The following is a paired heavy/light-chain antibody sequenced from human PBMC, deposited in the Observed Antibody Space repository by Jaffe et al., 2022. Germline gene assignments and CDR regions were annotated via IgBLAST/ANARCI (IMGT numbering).Heavy chain of an antibody. CDR3: AARYCSGVRCSGFDS. CDR1: DGSISSNGYS. V-gene: IGHV4-61*02. D-gene: IGHD2-15*01. Sequence: QVHLQESGPGQAKPSQTLSLTCSVSDGSISSNGYSWNWIRQPAGKGLEWIGRIFISGSTNYNPSLKSRVTISLDKSQNQFSLKLTSVTAADTAIYFCAARYCSGVRCSGFDSWGQGTRVTVSS. J-gene: IGHJ5*01. CDR2: IFISGST.
Light chain of an antibody. Sequence: DIVMTQSPDSLAVSLGERATINCKSSQSVFYSSSNKNELAWYQQKPGQPPKLLIYWASTRESGVPDRFRGSGSGTDFTLTITSLQAEDVAVYYCQQYYGVPLTFGGGTRVEI. J-gene: IGKJ4*01. CDR1: QSVFYSSSNKNE. V-gene: IGKV4-1*01. CDR2: WAS. CDR3: QQYYGVPLT.